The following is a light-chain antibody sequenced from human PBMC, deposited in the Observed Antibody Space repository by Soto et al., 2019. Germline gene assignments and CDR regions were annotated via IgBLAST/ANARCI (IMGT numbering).Light chain of an antibody. CDR2: GAS. CDR3: QQYGSSGT. V-gene: IGKV3-20*01. CDR1: QSVSSN. J-gene: IGKJ1*01. Sequence: EIVMTHSPATLSVSPCERATLSFSASQSVSSNLAWYQQKPGQAPRLLIYGASNRATGIPDRFSGSGSGTDFTLTISRLEPEDFAVYYCQQYGSSGTFGQGTKVDIK.